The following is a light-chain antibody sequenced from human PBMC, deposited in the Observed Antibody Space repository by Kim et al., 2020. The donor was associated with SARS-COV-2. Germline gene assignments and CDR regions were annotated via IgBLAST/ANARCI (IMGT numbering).Light chain of an antibody. CDR1: QSVARSY. J-gene: IGKJ1*01. CDR2: GAS. V-gene: IGKV3-20*01. CDR3: QQYGSSPSWT. Sequence: EIVLTQSPGTLSVSPGEGATLSCRASQSVARSYLAWYQQKPGQAPRLLIYGASSRPTGIPDRFSGSGSGTDFTLNISRLEPDDFAVYYCQQYGSSPSWTFGPGTKVDIK.